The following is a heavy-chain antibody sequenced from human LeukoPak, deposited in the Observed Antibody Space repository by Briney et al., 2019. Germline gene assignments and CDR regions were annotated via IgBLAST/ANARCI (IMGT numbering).Heavy chain of an antibody. J-gene: IGHJ4*02. CDR3: AKDQKGDWGSSDY. CDR2: IRYDGVNA. CDR1: GFTFSSYG. V-gene: IGHV3-30*02. Sequence: GGSLRLSCAASGFTFSSYGMHWVRQAPGKGLEWVTYIRYDGVNAYYADSVKGRFTVSRDLSKHTLYLQMNSLRAEDTAVYYCAKDQKGDWGSSDYWGQGTLVTVSS. D-gene: IGHD2-15*01.